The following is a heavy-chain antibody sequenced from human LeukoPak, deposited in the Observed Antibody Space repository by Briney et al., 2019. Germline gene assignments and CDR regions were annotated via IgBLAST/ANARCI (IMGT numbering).Heavy chain of an antibody. CDR3: ARVLRYCSGGNCYSGGLGYMDV. CDR1: GYTFTGYY. V-gene: IGHV1-2*02. D-gene: IGHD2-15*01. Sequence: ASVKVSCKASGYTFTGYYMHWVRQASGQGLEWMGWINPNSGGTNYAQKFQGRVTVTRDTSISTAYKELSRLRSDDTAVYYCARVLRYCSGGNCYSGGLGYMDVWGKGTTVTISS. J-gene: IGHJ6*03. CDR2: INPNSGGT.